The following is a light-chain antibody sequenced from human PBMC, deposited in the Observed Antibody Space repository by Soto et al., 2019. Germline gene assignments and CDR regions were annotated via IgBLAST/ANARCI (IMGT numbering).Light chain of an antibody. J-gene: IGLJ3*02. Sequence: QSALTQPASVSGSPGQXXTISCTGTSSDVGGYNYVSWYQQHPGKAPKLMIYEVSNRPSGVSNRFSGSKSGNTASLTISGLQAEDEADYYCSSYTSSSTRVFGGGTKLTVL. V-gene: IGLV2-14*01. CDR3: SSYTSSSTRV. CDR1: SSDVGGYNY. CDR2: EVS.